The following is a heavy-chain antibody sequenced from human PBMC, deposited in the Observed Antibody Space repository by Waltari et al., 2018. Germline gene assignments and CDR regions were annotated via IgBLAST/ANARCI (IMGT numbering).Heavy chain of an antibody. Sequence: QLQLQESGPGLVKPSETLSLTCTVSGGSISSSSYYWGWIRQPPGKGLEWIGSIYYSGSTYYNPSLNSRVTISVDTSKNQFSRKLSSVTAADTAVYYCARDHRERDAFDILGQGTMVTVSS. J-gene: IGHJ3*02. CDR3: ARDHRERDAFDI. CDR2: IYYSGST. CDR1: GGSISSSSYY. V-gene: IGHV4-39*07. D-gene: IGHD1-26*01.